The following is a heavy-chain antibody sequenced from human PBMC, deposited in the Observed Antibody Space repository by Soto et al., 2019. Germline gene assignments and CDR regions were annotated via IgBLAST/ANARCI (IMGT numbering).Heavy chain of an antibody. Sequence: GGSLRLSXAASGFTFSSYGMHWVRQAPGKGLEWVAVIWYDGSNKYYADSVKGRFTISRDNSKNTLYLQMNSLRAEDTAVYYCAREARIQLWLNYFDYWGQGTLVTVSS. CDR2: IWYDGSNK. CDR3: AREARIQLWLNYFDY. J-gene: IGHJ4*02. D-gene: IGHD5-18*01. V-gene: IGHV3-33*01. CDR1: GFTFSSYG.